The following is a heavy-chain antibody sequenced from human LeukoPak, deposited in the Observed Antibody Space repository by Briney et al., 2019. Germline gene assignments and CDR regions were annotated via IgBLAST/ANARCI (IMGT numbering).Heavy chain of an antibody. D-gene: IGHD2-15*01. CDR2: ISGSGDTQ. J-gene: IGHJ6*03. CDR1: GFTFSNYA. V-gene: IGHV3-23*01. CDR3: AKDTSAWWYHRAYMNV. Sequence: GGSLRLSCAASGFTFSNYAMSWVRQAPGGGLEWVSAISGSGDTQFHADSVKGRFTTSRDNSKNTLSLQMSGLRVEDSAVYFCAKDTSAWWYHRAYMNVWGTGTTVTVSS.